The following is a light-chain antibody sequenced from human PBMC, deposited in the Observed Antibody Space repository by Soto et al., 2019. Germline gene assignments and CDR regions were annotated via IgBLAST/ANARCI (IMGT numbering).Light chain of an antibody. CDR2: KVT. CDR3: TSSTTDSLYV. Sequence: ALTQPASVSGYPGQSITISCTGTSSDVGGSNYVSWYQQYPGKFPKLLINKVTNRPSGVSNRFSGSKSAYTASLTISGLQAEDEADYFCTSSTTDSLYVFGTGTKVTVL. CDR1: SSDVGGSNY. V-gene: IGLV2-14*03. J-gene: IGLJ1*01.